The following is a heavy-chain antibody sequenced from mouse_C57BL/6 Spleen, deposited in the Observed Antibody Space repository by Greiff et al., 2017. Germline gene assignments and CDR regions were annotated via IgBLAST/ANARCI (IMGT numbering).Heavy chain of an antibody. D-gene: IGHD1-1*01. J-gene: IGHJ4*01. V-gene: IGHV1-55*01. CDR2: IYPGSGST. Sequence: VKLQQPGAELVKPGASVKMSCKASGYTFTSYWITWVKQRPGQGLEWIGDIYPGSGSTNYNEKFKSKATLTVDTSSSTAYMQLSSLTSEDSAVYYCAMYYYGSSYAMDYWGQGTSVTVSS. CDR1: GYTFTSYW. CDR3: AMYYYGSSYAMDY.